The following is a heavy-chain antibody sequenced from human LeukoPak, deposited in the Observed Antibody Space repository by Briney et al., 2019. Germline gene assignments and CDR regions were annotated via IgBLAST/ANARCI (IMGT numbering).Heavy chain of an antibody. CDR1: GFTFSSYS. Sequence: GGSLRLSCAASGFTFSSYSMNWVRQAPGKGLEWVSSISSSSSYIYYADSVKGRFTISRDNAKNSLYLQMNSLRAEDTAVYYCARRAVAGHKHLDYWGQGTLVTVS. J-gene: IGHJ4*02. V-gene: IGHV3-21*01. CDR3: ARRAVAGHKHLDY. CDR2: ISSSSSYI. D-gene: IGHD6-19*01.